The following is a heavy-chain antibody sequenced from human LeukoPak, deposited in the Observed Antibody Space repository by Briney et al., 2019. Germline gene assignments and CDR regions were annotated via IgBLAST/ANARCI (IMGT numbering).Heavy chain of an antibody. D-gene: IGHD3-10*01. CDR3: ARDTVRYYYGSGSYSNAPYYYYYGMDV. CDR2: IGGSGDKT. J-gene: IGHJ6*02. V-gene: IGHV3-23*01. Sequence: GGSLRLSCAASGFTFSNFAMHWVRQAPGKGLEWVSTIGGSGDKTFYADSVKGRFTISRDNSKNTLYLQMNSLRAEDTAVYYCARDTVRYYYGSGSYSNAPYYYYYGMDVWGQGTTVTVSS. CDR1: GFTFSNFA.